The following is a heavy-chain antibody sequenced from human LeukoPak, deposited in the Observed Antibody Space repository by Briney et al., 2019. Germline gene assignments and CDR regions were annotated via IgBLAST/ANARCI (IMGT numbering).Heavy chain of an antibody. J-gene: IGHJ3*02. V-gene: IGHV3-48*04. Sequence: GGSLRLSCAASGFTFNNYAMNWVRQAPGKGLEWVSYISSSSTTIYYADSVKGRFTISRDNAKNSLYLQMNSLRAEDTAVYYCASGYTVGAFDIWGQGTMVTVSS. CDR1: GFTFNNYA. CDR3: ASGYTVGAFDI. CDR2: ISSSSTTI. D-gene: IGHD5-18*01.